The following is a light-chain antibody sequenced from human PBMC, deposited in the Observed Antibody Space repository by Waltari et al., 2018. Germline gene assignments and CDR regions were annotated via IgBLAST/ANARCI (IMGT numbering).Light chain of an antibody. CDR2: ASS. CDR3: QQTYGSPPT. Sequence: DIQMTQSPSSLSASVGDSVTIPCRASQSISTYLHWYQQKPGKAPKLLVYASSNFQTGVSSRFSGSGSGTDFTLTISSLEPEDFATYYCQQTYGSPPTFGPGTKVDI. V-gene: IGKV1-39*01. J-gene: IGKJ3*01. CDR1: QSISTY.